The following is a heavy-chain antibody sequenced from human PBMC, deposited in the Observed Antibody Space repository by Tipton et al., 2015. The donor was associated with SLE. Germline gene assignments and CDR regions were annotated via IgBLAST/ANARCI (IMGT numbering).Heavy chain of an antibody. J-gene: IGHJ4*02. CDR2: ISTNTGTP. CDR3: VRDPGTAAPVY. CDR1: GYTLSSYG. V-gene: IGHV7-4-1*02. D-gene: IGHD6-13*01. Sequence: QLVQSGAEVKKPGASGKVSCKVSGYTLSSYGISWVRQAPGQGLEWMGWISTNTGTPTYARGFTGRFVFSLDTSVSTAYLQISSLKADDTAMYYCVRDPGTAAPVYWGQGTLVTVSS.